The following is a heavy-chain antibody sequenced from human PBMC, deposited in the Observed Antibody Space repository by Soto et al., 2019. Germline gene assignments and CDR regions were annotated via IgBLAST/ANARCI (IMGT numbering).Heavy chain of an antibody. D-gene: IGHD1-7*01. CDR2: IIPIFGTA. CDR3: ARDPRGNYVPYYFDY. CDR1: GGTFSSYA. J-gene: IGHJ4*02. V-gene: IGHV1-69*06. Sequence: QVQLVQSGAEVKKPGSSVKVSCKASGGTFSSYAISWVRQAPGHGLEWMGGIIPIFGTANYAQKFQGRVTITADKSTSTAYMELSSLRSEDTAVYYCARDPRGNYVPYYFDYWGQGTLVTVSS.